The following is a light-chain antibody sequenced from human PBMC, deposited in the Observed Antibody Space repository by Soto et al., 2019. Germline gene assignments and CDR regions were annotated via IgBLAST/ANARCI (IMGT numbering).Light chain of an antibody. CDR3: QQYNSSPPT. CDR1: QGSSNY. CDR2: TTS. J-gene: IGKJ3*01. Sequence: DIEMTQSPSSLSASVGDRVSITCRARQGSSNYLAWYQQKPGKVPKLMIYTTSTLRSGVPSRFSGSGSGTDLTLTISSLQPEDVAPYYCQQYNSSPPTFGPGTRVDI. V-gene: IGKV1-27*01.